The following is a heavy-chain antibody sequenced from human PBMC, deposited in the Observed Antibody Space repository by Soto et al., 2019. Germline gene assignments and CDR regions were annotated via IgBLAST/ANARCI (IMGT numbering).Heavy chain of an antibody. J-gene: IGHJ4*02. V-gene: IGHV3-30-3*01. D-gene: IGHD3-22*01. CDR3: ARPLYPPYDSSGWEFDY. CDR2: ISYDGSNK. Sequence: QVQLVESGGGVVQPGRSLRLSCAASGFTFSSYAMHWVRQAPGKGLEWVAVISYDGSNKYYADSVKGRFTISRDNSKNTLYLQMNSLRAEDTAVYYCARPLYPPYDSSGWEFDYWGQGTLVTVSS. CDR1: GFTFSSYA.